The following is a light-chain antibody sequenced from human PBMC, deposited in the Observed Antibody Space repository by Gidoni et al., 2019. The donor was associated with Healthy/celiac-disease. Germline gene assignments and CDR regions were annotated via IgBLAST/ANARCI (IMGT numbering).Light chain of an antibody. Sequence: QSALTQPRSVSGSPGHSVTISCTGTSSDVGGYKYVSWYQQHPGKAPKLMIYDVSKRPSGVPDRFSGSKSGKTASLTISGLQAEDEADYYCCSYAGAYTWVFGGGTKLTVL. V-gene: IGLV2-11*01. CDR2: DVS. CDR3: CSYAGAYTWV. CDR1: SSDVGGYKY. J-gene: IGLJ2*01.